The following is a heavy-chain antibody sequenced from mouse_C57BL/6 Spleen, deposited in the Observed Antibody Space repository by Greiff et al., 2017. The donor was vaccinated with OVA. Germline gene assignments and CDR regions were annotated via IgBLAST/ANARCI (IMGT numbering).Heavy chain of an antibody. CDR3: ARGGGNYPYWYFDV. CDR2: IDPSDSYT. CDR1: GYTFTSYW. Sequence: QVQLKQPGAELVMPGASVKLSCKASGYTFTSYWMHWVKQRPGQGLEWIGEIDPSDSYTNYNQKFKGKSTLTVDKSSSTAYMQLSSLTSEDSAVYYCARGGGNYPYWYFDVWGTGTTVTVSS. D-gene: IGHD2-1*01. V-gene: IGHV1-69*01. J-gene: IGHJ1*03.